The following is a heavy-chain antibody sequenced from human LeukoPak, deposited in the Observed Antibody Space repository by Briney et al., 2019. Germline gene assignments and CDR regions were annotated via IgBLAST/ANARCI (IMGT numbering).Heavy chain of an antibody. CDR3: ARGGPDDFRSGYLIDY. Sequence: GASVKVSCKASGYTFTGYYMHWVRQAPGQGLEWMGWINPNSGGTNYAQKFQGRVTMTRDTSISTAYMELSRLRSDDTAVYYCARGGPDDFRSGYLIDYWGQGTLVTVSS. J-gene: IGHJ4*02. D-gene: IGHD3-3*01. CDR1: GYTFTGYY. V-gene: IGHV1-2*02. CDR2: INPNSGGT.